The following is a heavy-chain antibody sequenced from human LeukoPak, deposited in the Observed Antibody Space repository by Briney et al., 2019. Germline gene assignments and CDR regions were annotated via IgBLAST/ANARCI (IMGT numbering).Heavy chain of an antibody. CDR2: VYYSGSI. J-gene: IGHJ4*02. CDR3: ARGRVVGVTDF. Sequence: PSETVSLTCTVSGGSMSSYYWNWIRQPPGKGLEWIGYVYYSGSINYNPSLKSRLTISLDTSKTQFSLKLSFVTAADTAVYYCARGRVVGVTDFWGQGTLVTVSS. CDR1: GGSMSSYY. V-gene: IGHV4-59*01. D-gene: IGHD2-15*01.